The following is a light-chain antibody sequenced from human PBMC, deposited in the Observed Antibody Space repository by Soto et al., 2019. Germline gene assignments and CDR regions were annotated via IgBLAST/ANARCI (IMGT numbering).Light chain of an antibody. CDR3: QQYNNWPPWT. CDR2: DAS. CDR1: QRVSRN. Sequence: EIVITQSPDTLSVSPGERATLSCRASQRVSRNLAWYQQKPGQAPRLLIYDASTRATGIPDRFSGSGSETEFTLTISSLQPEDYAIYYCQQYNNWPPWTFGQGTKVDIK. V-gene: IGKV3-15*01. J-gene: IGKJ1*01.